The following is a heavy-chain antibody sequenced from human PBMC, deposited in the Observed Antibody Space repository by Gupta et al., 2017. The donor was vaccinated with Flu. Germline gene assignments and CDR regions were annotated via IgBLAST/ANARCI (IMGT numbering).Heavy chain of an antibody. CDR3: ARHSRYSSGWYVGYYYYGMDV. Sequence: QVQLVQSGAEVKKPGASVKVSCKASGYTFTSYDINWVRQATGQGLEWMGWMNPNSGNTGYAQKFQGRVTMTRNTSISTAYMELSSLRSEDTAVYYCARHSRYSSGWYVGYYYYGMDVWGQGTTVTVSS. D-gene: IGHD6-19*01. V-gene: IGHV1-8*01. J-gene: IGHJ6*02. CDR1: GYTFTSYD. CDR2: MNPNSGNT.